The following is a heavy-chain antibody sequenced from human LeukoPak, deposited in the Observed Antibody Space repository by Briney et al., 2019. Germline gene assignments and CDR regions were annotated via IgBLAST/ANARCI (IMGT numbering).Heavy chain of an antibody. D-gene: IGHD3-10*01. CDR1: GFTFSIYW. V-gene: IGHV3-74*01. CDR3: ARVGDYFDY. J-gene: IGHJ4*02. Sequence: PGGSLRLSCAASGFTFSIYWMHWVRQAPGKGLVWVSRINRDGSTTSYADSVKGRFTISRDNAKNTLYLQINSLRAEDTAVYYCARVGDYFDYWGQGTLVTVSS. CDR2: INRDGSTT.